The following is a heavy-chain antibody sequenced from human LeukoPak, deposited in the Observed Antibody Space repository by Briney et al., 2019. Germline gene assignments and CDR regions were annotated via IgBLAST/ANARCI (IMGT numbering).Heavy chain of an antibody. CDR3: ARDPRYCSGGSCYLEYFQH. V-gene: IGHV1-69*04. CDR2: IIPILGIA. Sequence: ASVKVSCKASGGTFSSYTISWVRQAPGQGLEWMGRIIPILGIANYAQKFQGRVTITADESTSTAYMELSSLRSEDTAVYYCARDPRYCSGGSCYLEYFQHWGQGTLVTVSS. J-gene: IGHJ1*01. D-gene: IGHD2-15*01. CDR1: GGTFSSYT.